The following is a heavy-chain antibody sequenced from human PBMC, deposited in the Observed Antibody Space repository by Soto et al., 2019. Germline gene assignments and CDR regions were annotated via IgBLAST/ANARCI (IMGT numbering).Heavy chain of an antibody. J-gene: IGHJ4*02. Sequence: ASVKVSCKASGYAFTGFNIHWVRQAPGQRLEWMGWINAGNGNTKYSQKFQGRVTFTRDTSANTAYMELSSLISEDTAVYYCARPKDYDDCLDLWGQGTLVTVSS. V-gene: IGHV1-3*01. CDR2: INAGNGNT. D-gene: IGHD3-22*01. CDR1: GYAFTGFN. CDR3: ARPKDYDDCLDL.